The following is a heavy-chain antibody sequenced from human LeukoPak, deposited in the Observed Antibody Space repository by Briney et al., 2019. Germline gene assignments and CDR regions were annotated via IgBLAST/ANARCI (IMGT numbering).Heavy chain of an antibody. Sequence: GGSLRLSCAGSGFTFSSYAMSWVRQAPGKGLEWVSTISGSGGAGTYYADSVRGRFTVSRDNSRNTLYLPMNSLRAEDTAVYYCVKDRGGSPFYGMDVWGQGTTVTVSS. J-gene: IGHJ6*02. V-gene: IGHV3-23*01. CDR1: GFTFSSYA. D-gene: IGHD1-26*01. CDR3: VKDRGGSPFYGMDV. CDR2: ISGSGGAGT.